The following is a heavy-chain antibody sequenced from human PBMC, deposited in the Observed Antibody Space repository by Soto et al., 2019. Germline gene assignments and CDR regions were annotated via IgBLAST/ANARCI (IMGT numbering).Heavy chain of an antibody. J-gene: IGHJ3*02. CDR3: ARVPMGTALGAFDI. CDR1: GGSISSGGYY. V-gene: IGHV4-31*03. Sequence: QVQLQESGPGLVKPSQTLSLTCTVSGGSISSGGYYWSWIRQHPGTGLEWIGYIYYSGSTYYNPSLKSRVTISVDTSKNQFSLKLSSVTAADTAVYYCARVPMGTALGAFDIWGQGTMVTVSS. D-gene: IGHD2-21*02. CDR2: IYYSGST.